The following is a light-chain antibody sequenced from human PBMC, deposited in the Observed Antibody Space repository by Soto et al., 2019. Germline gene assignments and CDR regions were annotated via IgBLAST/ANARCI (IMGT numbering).Light chain of an antibody. CDR3: QNFNTYSRT. J-gene: IGKJ1*01. CDR1: RSISSW. CDR2: DVS. Sequence: DIQTIQSPSTLSASVGDRVTITCRASRSISSWLAWYQQKPGKAPKLLIYDVSRLESGVPSRFSCSGSATEFTLTISSLQPDDFATYYCQNFNTYSRTFGQGTKVDIK. V-gene: IGKV1-5*01.